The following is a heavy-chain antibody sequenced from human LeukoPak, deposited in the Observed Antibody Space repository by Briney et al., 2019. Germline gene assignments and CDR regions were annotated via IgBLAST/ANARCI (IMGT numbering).Heavy chain of an antibody. V-gene: IGHV3-23*01. D-gene: IGHD5-24*01. CDR3: ARDIQLST. J-gene: IGHJ3*01. Sequence: GGSLRLSCAASGFTFSDSAMTWVRQAPGKGLDWVSLVSFSGANTYYADSVKGRFTISRDNSKDTLFLQMNSLRAEDTAIYYCARDIQLSTWGLGTMVTVSS. CDR2: VSFSGANT. CDR1: GFTFSDSA.